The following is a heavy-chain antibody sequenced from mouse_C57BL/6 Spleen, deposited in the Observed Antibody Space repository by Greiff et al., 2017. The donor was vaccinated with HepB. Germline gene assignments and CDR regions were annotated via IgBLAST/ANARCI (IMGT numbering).Heavy chain of an antibody. Sequence: VKLVESGAELARPGASVKLSCKASGYTFTSYGISWVKQRTGQGLEWIGEIYPRSGNTYYNEKFKGKATLTADKSSSTAYMELRSLTSEDSAVYFCAGLLRTVWFAYWGQGTLVTVSA. CDR2: IYPRSGNT. J-gene: IGHJ3*01. CDR3: AGLLRTVWFAY. D-gene: IGHD2-3*01. CDR1: GYTFTSYG. V-gene: IGHV1-81*01.